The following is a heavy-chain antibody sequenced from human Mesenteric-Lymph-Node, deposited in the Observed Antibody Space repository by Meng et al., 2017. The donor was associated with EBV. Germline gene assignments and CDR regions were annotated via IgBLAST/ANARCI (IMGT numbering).Heavy chain of an antibody. CDR2: IYHSGST. V-gene: IGHV4-4*02. D-gene: IGHD6-13*01. CDR3: ARTLSIAAAPFDY. Sequence: VQCPGLGPCVVQPCGPLSLTCAVSGGSVSSRNWWGWVRQPPGKGLEWIGEIYHSGSTNYNPSLKSRVTISVDKSKNQFSLKLSSVTAADTAVYYCARTLSIAAAPFDYWGQGTLVTVSS. J-gene: IGHJ4*02. CDR1: GGSVSSRNW.